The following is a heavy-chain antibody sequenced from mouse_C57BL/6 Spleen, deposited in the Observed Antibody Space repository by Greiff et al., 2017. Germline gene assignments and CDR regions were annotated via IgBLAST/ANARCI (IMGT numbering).Heavy chain of an antibody. D-gene: IGHD2-3*01. CDR1: GYTFTDYY. Sequence: VQLQQSGPELVKPGASVKISCKASGYTFTDYYMNWVKQSHGKSLEWIGDINPNNGGTSYNQKFKGKATLTVDKSSSTAYMELRSLTSEDSAVYYCAREDGYYVHAMDYWGQGTSVTVSS. CDR3: AREDGYYVHAMDY. V-gene: IGHV1-26*01. CDR2: INPNNGGT. J-gene: IGHJ4*01.